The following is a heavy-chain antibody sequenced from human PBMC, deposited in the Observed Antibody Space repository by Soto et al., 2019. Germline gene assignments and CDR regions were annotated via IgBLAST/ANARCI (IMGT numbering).Heavy chain of an antibody. J-gene: IGHJ3*02. V-gene: IGHV3-11*01. CDR3: ASRVGNTATADAFDI. CDR1: VFTFSYYY. CDR2: ISISGSTI. D-gene: IGHD5-18*01. Sequence: PGGSLRLSCAASVFTFSYYYMSWIRQAPGKWLEWFSYISISGSTIXXADSVKGRXTISSYNSKNSXYLQMXSLRAEDTAVYYCASRVGNTATADAFDIWGQGTVVXVS.